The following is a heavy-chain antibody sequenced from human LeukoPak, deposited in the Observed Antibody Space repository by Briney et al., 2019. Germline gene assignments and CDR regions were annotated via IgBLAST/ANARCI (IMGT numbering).Heavy chain of an antibody. J-gene: IGHJ6*02. CDR3: ARYDFWSGFYYYVMDV. V-gene: IGHV1-2*02. CDR2: INPNSGGT. D-gene: IGHD3-3*01. Sequence: GASVKVSCKASGYTFTGYYMHWVRQAPGQGLEWMGWINPNSGGTNYAQKFQGRVTMTRDTSISTAYMELSRLRSDDTAVYYCARYDFWSGFYYYVMDVWGQGTTVTVSS. CDR1: GYTFTGYY.